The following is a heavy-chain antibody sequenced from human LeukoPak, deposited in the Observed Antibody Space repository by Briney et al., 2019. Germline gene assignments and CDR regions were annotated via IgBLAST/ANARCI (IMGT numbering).Heavy chain of an antibody. D-gene: IGHD2-15*01. V-gene: IGHV4-59*08. CDR3: VRHSRVVAFDY. CDR2: IYYSGST. Sequence: SETLSLTCTVSGGSISSYYWSWIRQPPGKGLEWIGYIYYSGSTNYNPSLKSRVTISEDTSKNQVSLRLSSVTAADTAVYYCVRHSRVVAFDYWGQGNLVTASS. CDR1: GGSISSYY. J-gene: IGHJ4*02.